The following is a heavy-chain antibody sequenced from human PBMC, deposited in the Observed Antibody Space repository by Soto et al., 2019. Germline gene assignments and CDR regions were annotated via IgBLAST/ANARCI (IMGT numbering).Heavy chain of an antibody. CDR1: GVSIRNGDYY. D-gene: IGHD1-1*01. V-gene: IGHV4-30-4*01. J-gene: IGHJ6*02. Sequence: SETLSLTCTVSGVSIRNGDYYWSWIRQTPGKGLEWIGSIYYSGTTYNNTSLRSPVTISVDTSKNQFSLKLTYVTAADTAVYFCARSRGRDYHWYYYGLDVWGQGTTVTVS. CDR3: ARSRGRDYHWYYYGLDV. CDR2: IYYSGTT.